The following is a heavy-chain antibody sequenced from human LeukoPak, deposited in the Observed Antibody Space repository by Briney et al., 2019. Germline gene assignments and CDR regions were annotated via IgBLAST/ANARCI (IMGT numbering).Heavy chain of an antibody. CDR3: ARDFWLLWFGEISFSFDY. CDR2: ISAYNGNT. CDR1: GYTFTSYG. J-gene: IGHJ4*02. Sequence: ASVKVSCKASGYTFTSYGISWVRQAPGQGLEWMGWISAYNGNTNYAQKLQGRVTMTTDTSTSTAYMELRSLRSDDTAVYYCARDFWLLWFGEISFSFDYWGQGTLVTVSS. D-gene: IGHD3-10*01. V-gene: IGHV1-18*01.